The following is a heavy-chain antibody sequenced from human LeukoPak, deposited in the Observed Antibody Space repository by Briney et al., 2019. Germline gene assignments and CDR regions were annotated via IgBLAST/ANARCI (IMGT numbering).Heavy chain of an antibody. V-gene: IGHV4-61*02. Sequence: SQTLSLTCTVSGASISSGSSFWSWIRQPAGKTLEWMGRIYTSGTTNHNPSLKSRVTISVDTSKNQFSLKLSSVTAADTAVYYCARAGCSSTSCYGRLIDYWGQGTLVTVSS. CDR3: ARAGCSSTSCYGRLIDY. CDR2: IYTSGTT. D-gene: IGHD2-2*01. J-gene: IGHJ4*02. CDR1: GASISSGSSF.